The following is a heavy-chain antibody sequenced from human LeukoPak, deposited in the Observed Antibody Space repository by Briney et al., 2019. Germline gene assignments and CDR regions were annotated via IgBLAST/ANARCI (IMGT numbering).Heavy chain of an antibody. Sequence: GGSLRLSCAASGFTFSSYGMHWVRQAPGKGLEGVAVISYDGSNKYYAASVKGRFTISRDNSKNTLYLQMNSLRAEDTAAYYCAKERNSSSSLPLSWGQGTLVTVSS. J-gene: IGHJ5*02. CDR2: ISYDGSNK. V-gene: IGHV3-30*18. CDR3: AKERNSSSSLPLS. D-gene: IGHD6-13*01. CDR1: GFTFSSYG.